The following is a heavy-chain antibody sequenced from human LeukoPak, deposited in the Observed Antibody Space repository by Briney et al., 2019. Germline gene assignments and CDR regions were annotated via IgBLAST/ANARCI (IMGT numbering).Heavy chain of an antibody. J-gene: IGHJ4*02. CDR3: ARGPTYYYDSSGQFDY. V-gene: IGHV1-46*01. Sequence: ASVKVSCKASGYTFTSYYMHWVRQAPGQGLEWMGIINPSGGSTSYAQKFRGRVTMTRDTSTSTVYMELSSLRSEDTAVYYCARGPTYYYDSSGQFDYWGQGTLVTVSS. CDR1: GYTFTSYY. D-gene: IGHD3-22*01. CDR2: INPSGGST.